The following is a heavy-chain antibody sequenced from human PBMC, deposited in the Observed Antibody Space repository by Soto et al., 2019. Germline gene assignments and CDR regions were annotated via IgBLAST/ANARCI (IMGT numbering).Heavy chain of an antibody. CDR1: GYSFTSYW. D-gene: IGHD2-15*01. J-gene: IGHJ6*02. Sequence: GESLKISCKGSGYSFTSYWISWVRQMPGKGLEWMGRIDPSDSYTNYSPSFQVHVTISADKYISTAYLQWSSLKASDTAMYYCARLVVVAATRGDYYYYGMDVWGQGTTVTVS. CDR2: IDPSDSYT. CDR3: ARLVVVAATRGDYYYYGMDV. V-gene: IGHV5-10-1*01.